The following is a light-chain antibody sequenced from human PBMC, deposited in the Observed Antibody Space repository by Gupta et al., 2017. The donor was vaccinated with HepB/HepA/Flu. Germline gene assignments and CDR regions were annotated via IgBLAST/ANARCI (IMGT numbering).Light chain of an antibody. V-gene: IGKV1-39*01. CDR3: QQSFTTHT. CDR1: QSISSY. Sequence: DIQMTQFPSSLSASVGDRVIITCRASQSISSYLNWYQQKPGKAPKLLIYAASSLQSGVPSRFSGSGSGTDFTLTSSRLQPEDFATYYCQQSFTTHTFGQGTKLEIK. CDR2: AAS. J-gene: IGKJ2*01.